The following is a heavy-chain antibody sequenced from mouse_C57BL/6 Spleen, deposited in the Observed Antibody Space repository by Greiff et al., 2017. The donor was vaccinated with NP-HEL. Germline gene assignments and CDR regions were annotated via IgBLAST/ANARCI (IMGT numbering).Heavy chain of an antibody. CDR3: ARSQIYYGYDGINY. CDR2: IDPSDSYT. V-gene: IGHV1-50*01. D-gene: IGHD2-2*01. Sequence: QVQLQQPGAELVKPGASVKLSCKASGYTFTSYWMQWVKQRPGQGLEWIGEIDPSDSYTNYNQKFKGKATLTVDTSSSTAYMQLSSLTSEDSAVYYCARSQIYYGYDGINYRGQGTTLTVSS. CDR1: GYTFTSYW. J-gene: IGHJ2*01.